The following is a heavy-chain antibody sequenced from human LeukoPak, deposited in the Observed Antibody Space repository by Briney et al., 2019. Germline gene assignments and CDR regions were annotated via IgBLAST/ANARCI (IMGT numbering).Heavy chain of an antibody. Sequence: GASVKVSCKASGYTFTSYYMHWVRQAPGQGLEWMGIINPSGGSTSYAQKFRGRVTMTRDTSTSTVYMELSSLRSEDTAVYYCATLSYYGGNSQPMPYGGDIWGQGTMVTVSS. CDR1: GYTFTSYY. V-gene: IGHV1-46*01. CDR2: INPSGGST. J-gene: IGHJ3*02. CDR3: ATLSYYGGNSQPMPYGGDI. D-gene: IGHD4-23*01.